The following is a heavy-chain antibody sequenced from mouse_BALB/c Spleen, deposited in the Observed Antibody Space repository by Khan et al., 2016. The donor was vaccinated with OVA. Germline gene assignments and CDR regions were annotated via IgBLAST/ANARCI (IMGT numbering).Heavy chain of an antibody. Sequence: VKLMESGAELAKPGASVKMSCKASGYTFSTYWIHWVKQRPGQGLEWIGKINPSSGYTYYNQRFNDKATLTGDNSSSTTSMSLSSMTSEDSAVYYCARDRIDYWGQGTTLTVSS. V-gene: IGHV1-7*01. J-gene: IGHJ2*01. CDR2: INPSSGYT. CDR3: ARDRIDY. CDR1: GYTFSTYW.